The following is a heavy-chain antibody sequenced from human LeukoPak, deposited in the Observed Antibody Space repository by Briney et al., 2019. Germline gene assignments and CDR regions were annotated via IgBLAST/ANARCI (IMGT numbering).Heavy chain of an antibody. CDR1: GFTFSDYY. CDR3: ARAQTYGDSRLLLDY. Sequence: PGGSLRLSCAASGFTFSDYYMSWIRQAPGKGLEWVSYISSSGSTIYYADSAKGRFTISRDNAKNSQYLQMNSLRVEDTALYYCARAQTYGDSRLLLDYWGQGTLVTVSS. D-gene: IGHD4-17*01. CDR2: ISSSGSTI. J-gene: IGHJ4*02. V-gene: IGHV3-11*01.